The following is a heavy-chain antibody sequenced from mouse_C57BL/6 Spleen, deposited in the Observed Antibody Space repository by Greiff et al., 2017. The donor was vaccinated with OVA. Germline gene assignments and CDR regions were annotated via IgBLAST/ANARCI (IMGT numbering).Heavy chain of an antibody. J-gene: IGHJ1*03. V-gene: IGHV6-3*01. CDR1: GFTFSNYW. D-gene: IGHD1-1*01. CDR2: IRLKSDNYAT. CDR3: TSLGSPLSEYFDV. Sequence: EVKLEESGGGLVQPGGSMKLSCVASGFTFSNYWMNWVRQSPEKGLEWVAQIRLKSDNYATHYAESVKGRFTISRDDSKSSVYLQMNILRAEDTGIYYCTSLGSPLSEYFDVWGTGTTVTVSS.